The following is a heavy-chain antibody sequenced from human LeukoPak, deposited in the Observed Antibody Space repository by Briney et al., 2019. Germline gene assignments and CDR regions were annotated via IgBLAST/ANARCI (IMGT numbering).Heavy chain of an antibody. J-gene: IGHJ4*02. CDR1: GFTFSSYA. Sequence: TGGSLRLSCAASGFTFSSYAMSWVRQAPGKGLEWVSAISGSGGSTYYADSVQGRFTISRDNSKNTLYLQMNSLRAEDTALYYCANFVDTSMGGNDYWGQGTLVTVSS. CDR3: ANFVDTSMGGNDY. CDR2: ISGSGGST. V-gene: IGHV3-23*01. D-gene: IGHD5-18*01.